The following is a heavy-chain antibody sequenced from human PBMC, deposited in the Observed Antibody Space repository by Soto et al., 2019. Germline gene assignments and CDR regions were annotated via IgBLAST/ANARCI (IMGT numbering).Heavy chain of an antibody. CDR1: GGTFSSYA. Sequence: SVKVSCKASGGTFSSYAISWVRQAPGQGLEWMGGIIPIFGTANYSPSFQGHVTISADKSISTAYLQWSSLKASDTAMYYCARHTIAVAVPALYGMDVWGQGTTVTVSS. CDR3: ARHTIAVAVPALYGMDV. J-gene: IGHJ6*02. V-gene: IGHV1-69*06. D-gene: IGHD6-19*01. CDR2: IIPIFGTA.